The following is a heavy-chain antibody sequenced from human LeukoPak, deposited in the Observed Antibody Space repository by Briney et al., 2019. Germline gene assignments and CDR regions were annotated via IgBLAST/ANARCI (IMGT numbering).Heavy chain of an antibody. Sequence: SETLSLTCAVYGGSFSGYYWSWIRQPPGKGLEWIGEINHSGSTNYNPSLKSRVTISVDTSKNQFSLKLSSVTAADTAVYYCATSLGDDYGDYGDYWGQGTLVTVSS. CDR2: INHSGST. CDR3: ATSLGDDYGDYGDY. J-gene: IGHJ4*02. CDR1: GGSFSGYY. V-gene: IGHV4-34*01. D-gene: IGHD4-17*01.